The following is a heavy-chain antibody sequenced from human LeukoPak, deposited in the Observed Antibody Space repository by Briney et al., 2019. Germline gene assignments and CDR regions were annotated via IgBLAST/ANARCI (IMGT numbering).Heavy chain of an antibody. CDR2: ISYDGSNK. Sequence: PGGSRRLSCAASGFTFSSYAMDWVRQSPGKGLGWVAVISYDGSNKYYADSVKGRFTISRDNSKTTLYLQMNSLRAEGKAVYYCAREEDSRTDAFDIWGQGTMITVSS. J-gene: IGHJ3*02. V-gene: IGHV3-30*04. D-gene: IGHD3/OR15-3a*01. CDR1: GFTFSSYA. CDR3: AREEDSRTDAFDI.